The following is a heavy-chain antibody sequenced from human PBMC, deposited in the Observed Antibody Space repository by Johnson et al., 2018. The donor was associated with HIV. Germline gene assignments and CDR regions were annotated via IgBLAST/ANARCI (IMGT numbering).Heavy chain of an antibody. CDR1: GFTFSSYG. D-gene: IGHD3-3*01. V-gene: IGHV3-33*01. Sequence: QVQLVESGGGVVQPGRSLRLSCAASGFTFSSYGMHWVRQAPGKGLEWVAVIWYDGSNEHYADSVKGRFTISRDNTKNTLYLQMNSLRPEDTAVYYCAREFTLDWLNPTIWGQGTMVTVSS. J-gene: IGHJ3*02. CDR3: AREFTLDWLNPTI. CDR2: IWYDGSNE.